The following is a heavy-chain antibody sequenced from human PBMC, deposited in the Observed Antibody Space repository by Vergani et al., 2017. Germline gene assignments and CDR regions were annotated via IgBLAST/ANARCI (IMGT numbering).Heavy chain of an antibody. CDR1: GEYFSSFY. CDR2: INNDGHT. CDR3: AVRPRVNLVVGEIVTKRTFDY. J-gene: IGHJ4*02. D-gene: IGHD2-8*02. V-gene: IGHV4-34*02. Sequence: QVQLQQWGAGVVKTSGTLSLTCAVFGEYFSSFYWSWIRQPLGKGLEWIGEINNDGHTNYNPSLESRVTVSRDTAKNQFSLNLMSVTAADTAMYYCAVRPRVNLVVGEIVTKRTFDYWSQGSLVTVSS.